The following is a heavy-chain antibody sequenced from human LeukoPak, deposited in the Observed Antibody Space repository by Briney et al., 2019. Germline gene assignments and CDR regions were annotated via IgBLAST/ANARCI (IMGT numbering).Heavy chain of an antibody. V-gene: IGHV3-48*01. Sequence: PGGSLRLSCAASGFLFSAYSMHWVRQAPGKGLEWVSYITTSSSAIYYADSVKGRFTISRDNAKNSLYLQMNSLRAEDTAVYYCAKDPNGGTRWSPYYYYMDVWGKGTTVTVSS. CDR1: GFLFSAYS. D-gene: IGHD2-15*01. CDR3: AKDPNGGTRWSPYYYYMDV. J-gene: IGHJ6*03. CDR2: ITTSSSAI.